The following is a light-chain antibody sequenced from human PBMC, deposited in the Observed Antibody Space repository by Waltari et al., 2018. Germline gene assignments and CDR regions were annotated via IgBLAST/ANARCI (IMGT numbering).Light chain of an antibody. Sequence: QSALTQPASVSGTPGQSITISCTGTRSDVGGYSYVSWYQQYPGKAPNLIIFDVYKRPSGGSNRFSGSKSGNTASRTISGLQAEDEADYHCCSYAGGSTVVFGGGTKLTVL. V-gene: IGLV2-14*03. J-gene: IGLJ2*01. CDR3: CSYAGGSTVV. CDR1: RSDVGGYSY. CDR2: DVY.